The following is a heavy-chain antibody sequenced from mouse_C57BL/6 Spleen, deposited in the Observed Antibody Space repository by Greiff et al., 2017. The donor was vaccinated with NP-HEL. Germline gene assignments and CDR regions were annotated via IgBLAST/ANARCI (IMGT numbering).Heavy chain of an antibody. J-gene: IGHJ2*01. V-gene: IGHV1-15*01. CDR1: GYTFTDYE. D-gene: IGHD4-1*01. Sequence: QVQLQQSGAELVRPGASVTLSCKASGYTFTDYEMHWVKQTPVHGLEWIGAIDPETGGTAYNQKFKGKAILTADKSSSTAYMELRSLTSEDSAGYYCTRGGWDGGVDYWGQGSTLTVSS. CDR2: IDPETGGT. CDR3: TRGGWDGGVDY.